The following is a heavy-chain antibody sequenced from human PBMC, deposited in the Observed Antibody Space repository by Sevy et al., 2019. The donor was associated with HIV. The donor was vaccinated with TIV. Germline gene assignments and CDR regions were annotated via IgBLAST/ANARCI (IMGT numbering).Heavy chain of an antibody. V-gene: IGHV3-7*01. Sequence: GGSLRLSCAASGFTFSSYWMSWVCQAPGKGLEWVANIKQDGSEKYYVDSVKGRFTISRDNAKNSLYLQMNSLRAEDTAVYYCARDLEDIVVVPAAMGFDYWGQGTLVTVSS. D-gene: IGHD2-2*01. CDR3: ARDLEDIVVVPAAMGFDY. CDR1: GFTFSSYW. J-gene: IGHJ4*02. CDR2: IKQDGSEK.